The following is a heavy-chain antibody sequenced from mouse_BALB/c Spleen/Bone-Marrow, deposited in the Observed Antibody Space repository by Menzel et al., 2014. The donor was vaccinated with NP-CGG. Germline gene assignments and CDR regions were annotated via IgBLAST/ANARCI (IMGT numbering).Heavy chain of an antibody. CDR2: ISSGSDNT. V-gene: IGHV5-12-1*01. J-gene: IGHJ2*01. D-gene: IGHD1-1*01. Sequence: EVKLVESGGGLVKPGGSLKLSCAASGFAFSSYDMSWVRQTPEKRLEWVAFISSGSDNTYYPDTVKGRFTISRDNAKNTLYLQMSSLKSEDTAKYYCARHTLYYYPSDYWGQGTTLTVSS. CDR3: ARHTLYYYPSDY. CDR1: GFAFSSYD.